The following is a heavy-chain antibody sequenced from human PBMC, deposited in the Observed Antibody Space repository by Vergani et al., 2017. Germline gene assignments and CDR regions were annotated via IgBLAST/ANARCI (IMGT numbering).Heavy chain of an antibody. CDR1: GGSISSGSYY. CDR2: IYTSGST. V-gene: IGHV4-61*02. J-gene: IGHJ5*02. D-gene: IGHD2-15*01. CDR3: ARSLGYCSGGSCYGAADWFDP. Sequence: QVQLQESGPGLVKPSQTLSLTCTVSGGSISSGSYYWSWIRQPAGKGLEWIGRIYTSGSTNYNPSLKSRVTISVDTPKNQFSLKLSSVTAADTAVYYCARSLGYCSGGSCYGAADWFDPWGQGTLVTVSS.